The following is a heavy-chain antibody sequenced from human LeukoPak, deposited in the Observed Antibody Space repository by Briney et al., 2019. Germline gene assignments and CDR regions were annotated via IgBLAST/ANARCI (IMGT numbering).Heavy chain of an antibody. CDR2: ISGSDGST. CDR3: AKRAQQMGRYYHYMDV. D-gene: IGHD6-13*01. Sequence: PGGCLSLSRAASGFSFGRYAMSSVRLAPGRGLEWVLAISGSDGSTYCADPVKGRFAISRDTSKNTLSLQMNSLRAEDTTVYYCAKRAQQMGRYYHYMDVWGKGTTVTVSS. V-gene: IGHV3-23*01. CDR1: GFSFGRYA. J-gene: IGHJ6*03.